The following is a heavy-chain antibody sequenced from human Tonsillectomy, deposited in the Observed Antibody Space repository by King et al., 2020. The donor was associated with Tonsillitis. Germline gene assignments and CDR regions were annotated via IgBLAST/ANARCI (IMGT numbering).Heavy chain of an antibody. J-gene: IGHJ5*02. CDR2: IYYSGST. CDR3: ASGPSSGYDASSGSYYYAWFDP. Sequence: QLQESGPGLVKPSQTLSLTCTVSGGSISSGGYYWSWIRQHPGKGLEWIGYIYYSGSTYYNPYLKSRGTISIDTSKSQFSLKLSSLTAADTAVYYCASGPSSGYDASSGSYYYAWFDPWGQGTLVTVSS. D-gene: IGHD3-22*01. V-gene: IGHV4-31*03. CDR1: GGSISSGGYY.